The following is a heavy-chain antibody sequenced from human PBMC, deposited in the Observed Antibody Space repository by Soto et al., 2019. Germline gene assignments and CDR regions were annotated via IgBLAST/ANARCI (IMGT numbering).Heavy chain of an antibody. CDR3: ATAFTPDYYDSSGYYSFDY. D-gene: IGHD3-22*01. Sequence: ASVKVSCKVSGYTLTELSMHWVRQAPGKGLEWMGGFDPEDGETIYAQKFQSRVTMTEDTSTDTAYMELSSLRSEDTAVYYCATAFTPDYYDSSGYYSFDYWGQGTLVTVSS. CDR2: FDPEDGET. J-gene: IGHJ4*02. CDR1: GYTLTELS. V-gene: IGHV1-24*01.